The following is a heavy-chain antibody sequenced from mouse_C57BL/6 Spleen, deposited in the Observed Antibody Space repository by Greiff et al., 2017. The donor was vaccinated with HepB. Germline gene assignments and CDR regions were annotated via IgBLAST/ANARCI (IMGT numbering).Heavy chain of an antibody. Sequence: VKLVESGAELVKPGASVKISCKASGYAFSSYWMNWVKQRPGKGLEWIGQIYPGDGDTNYNGKFKGKATLTADKSSSTAYMQLSSLTSEDSAVYFCARSFGTTVVDYAMDYWGQGTSVTVSS. CDR1: GYAFSSYW. J-gene: IGHJ4*01. V-gene: IGHV1-80*01. D-gene: IGHD1-1*01. CDR3: ARSFGTTVVDYAMDY. CDR2: IYPGDGDT.